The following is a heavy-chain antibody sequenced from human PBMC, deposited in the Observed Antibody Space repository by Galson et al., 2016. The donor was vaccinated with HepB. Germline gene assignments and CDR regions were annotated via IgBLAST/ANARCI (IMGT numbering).Heavy chain of an antibody. D-gene: IGHD6-19*01. CDR2: ISGSGGST. J-gene: IGHJ1*01. Sequence: SLRLSCAASGFTFSIFGMNWVRQAPGKGLEWVSIISGSGGSTYYAESVKGRFTISRDNSKNMVYLQLNSLRAEDTAIYYWAKGLVSSGWYGYFPNWGRGTLVTVSS. V-gene: IGHV3-23*01. CDR3: AKGLVSSGWYGYFPN. CDR1: GFTFSIFG.